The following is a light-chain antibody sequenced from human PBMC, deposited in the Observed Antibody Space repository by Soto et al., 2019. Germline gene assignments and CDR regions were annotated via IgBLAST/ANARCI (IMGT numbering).Light chain of an antibody. CDR2: ANT. V-gene: IGLV1-40*01. CDR1: SSNIGPTYD. CDR3: QSYDSSLSGYV. Sequence: QSVLTQPPLVSGAPGQRVTISCTGSSSNIGPTYDVHWYQQLPGTAPKLLIYANTNRPSGVPDRFSGSKSGTSASLAITGLHAEDEADYFCQSYDSSLSGYVFGTGTKVTVL. J-gene: IGLJ1*01.